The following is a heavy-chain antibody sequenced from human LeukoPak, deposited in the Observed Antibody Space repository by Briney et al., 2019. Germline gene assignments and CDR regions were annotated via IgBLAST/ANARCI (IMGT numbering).Heavy chain of an antibody. V-gene: IGHV1-69*05. CDR3: ARGFDCSSTSCYSWFDP. J-gene: IGHJ5*02. CDR2: IIPIFGTA. Sequence: ASVKVSCKASGGTFSSYAISWVRQAPGQGLEWMGGIIPIFGTANYAQKFQGRVTITTDESTSTAYMELSSLRSEDTAVYYCARGFDCSSTSCYSWFDPWGQGTLVTVSS. D-gene: IGHD2-2*01. CDR1: GGTFSSYA.